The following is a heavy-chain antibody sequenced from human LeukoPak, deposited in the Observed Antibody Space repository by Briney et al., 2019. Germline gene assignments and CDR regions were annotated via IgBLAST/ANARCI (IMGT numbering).Heavy chain of an antibody. J-gene: IGHJ4*02. D-gene: IGHD3-22*01. V-gene: IGHV5-51*01. CDR1: GYSFTSYW. Sequence: GESLKISCKGSGYSFTSYWIGWVRPMPGKGLEWMGIIYPGDSDTRYSPSFQGQVTISADKSISTAYLQWSSLKASDTAMYYCARLYYYDSSGYAPFGYWGQGTLVTVSS. CDR3: ARLYYYDSSGYAPFGY. CDR2: IYPGDSDT.